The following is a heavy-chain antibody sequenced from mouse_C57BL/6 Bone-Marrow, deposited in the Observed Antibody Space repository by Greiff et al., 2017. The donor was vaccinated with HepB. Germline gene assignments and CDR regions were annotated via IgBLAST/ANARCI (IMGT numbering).Heavy chain of an antibody. CDR3: ARETVVATGGFDY. D-gene: IGHD1-1*01. V-gene: IGHV1-12*01. J-gene: IGHJ2*01. CDR1: GYTFTSYN. CDR2: IYPGNGDT. Sequence: LQQSGAELVRPGASVKMSCKASGYTFTSYNIHWVKQTPRQGLEWIGAIYPGNGDTSYNQKFKGKATLTVDKSSSTAYMQLSSLTSEDSAVYFCARETVVATGGFDYWGQGTTLTVSS.